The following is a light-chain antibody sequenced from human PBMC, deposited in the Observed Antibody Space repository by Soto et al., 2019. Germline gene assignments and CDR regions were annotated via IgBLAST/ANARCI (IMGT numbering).Light chain of an antibody. Sequence: EIVLTQSPGTLSLSPGERATLSCRASQSVGNNYLAWYQQKPGQAPRLLIYGASNRATGIPARFSGSGSGTDFTLTISSLEPEDFAVYYCQQRSNWPLTFGGGTKVDIK. CDR2: GAS. CDR1: QSVGNNY. V-gene: IGKV3-11*01. CDR3: QQRSNWPLT. J-gene: IGKJ4*01.